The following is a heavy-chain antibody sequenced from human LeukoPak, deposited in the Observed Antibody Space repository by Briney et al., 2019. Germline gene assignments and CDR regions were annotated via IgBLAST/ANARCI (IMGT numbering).Heavy chain of an antibody. Sequence: GASVRVSCKASGDTFSGYYIHWVRQAPGQGLQWMGGIIPIFGTANYAQKFQGRVTITADESTSTAYMELSSLRSEDTAVYYCARDTPGDLDAFDIWGQGTMVTVSS. CDR1: GDTFSGYY. V-gene: IGHV1-69*13. D-gene: IGHD7-27*01. CDR2: IIPIFGTA. CDR3: ARDTPGDLDAFDI. J-gene: IGHJ3*02.